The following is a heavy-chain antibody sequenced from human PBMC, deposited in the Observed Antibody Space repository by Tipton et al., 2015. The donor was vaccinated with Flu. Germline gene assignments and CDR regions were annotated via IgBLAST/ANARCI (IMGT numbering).Heavy chain of an antibody. CDR2: ISAYSGNT. D-gene: IGHD3-10*01. J-gene: IGHJ3*02. CDR1: GYTFSNYG. V-gene: IGHV1-18*01. CDR3: ARTGSYFFGSGHPRGAFDI. Sequence: QVQLVQSGDEVKKPGASVKVSCKASGYTFSNYGITWVRQAPGQGLEWMGWISAYSGNTNYTQKFHDRLTMTTDTSTDIAYMELRSLRSDDTAIYYCARTGSYFFGSGHPRGAFDIWGQGKMVTVSS.